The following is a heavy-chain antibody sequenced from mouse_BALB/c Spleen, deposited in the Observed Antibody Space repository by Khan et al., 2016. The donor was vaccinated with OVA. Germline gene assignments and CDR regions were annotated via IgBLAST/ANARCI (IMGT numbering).Heavy chain of an antibody. D-gene: IGHD1-2*01. CDR1: GYTFTDYY. CDR2: ISPGSGDT. Sequence: QVQLQQSGAELARPGASVKLSCKASGYTFTDYYINWVKQRTGQGLEWIGEISPGSGDTSYNERFTGKATLTADKSSSTAYMQLSSLTSEGSAVYFCARRNYFGYTCAYWGQGTLVTVSA. V-gene: IGHV1-77*01. CDR3: ARRNYFGYTCAY. J-gene: IGHJ3*01.